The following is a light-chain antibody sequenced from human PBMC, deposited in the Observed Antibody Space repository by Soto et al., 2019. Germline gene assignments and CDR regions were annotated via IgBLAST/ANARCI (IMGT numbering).Light chain of an antibody. CDR3: SSYYSTSGLVV. J-gene: IGLJ2*01. Sequence: QSALTQPASVSGSLGQSITVSCTGTSSAIGDYDYVSWYQQHPGKAPKLIIFEVSDRPSGVSDRFSGSRSGNTASLTISGLQAEDEADYYCSSYYSTSGLVVFGGGTKLTVL. CDR2: EVS. V-gene: IGLV2-14*01. CDR1: SSAIGDYDY.